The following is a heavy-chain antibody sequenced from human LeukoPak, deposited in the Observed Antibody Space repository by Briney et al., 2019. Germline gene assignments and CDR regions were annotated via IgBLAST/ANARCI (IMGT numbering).Heavy chain of an antibody. CDR1: GGSISSGGYY. CDR2: IYESGST. Sequence: PSQTLSLTCTVSGGSISSGGYYWNWIRQPPGKGLEWIGYIYESGSTYYNPSLKSRVTISVDRSKNQFSLKLSSVTAADTAVYYCARDINDAFDIWGQGTMVTVSS. J-gene: IGHJ3*02. CDR3: ARDINDAFDI. V-gene: IGHV4-30-2*01.